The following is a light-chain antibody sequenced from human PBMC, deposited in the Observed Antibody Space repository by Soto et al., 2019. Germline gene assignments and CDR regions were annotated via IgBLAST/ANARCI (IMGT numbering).Light chain of an antibody. Sequence: DIQMTQSPSILSASIGDRVTITCRASQSINNWLAWYQQKPGKAPKLLIYDASSLESGVPSRFSGSGSGTEFTLTISSLQPDDLATYYCQQYNLYWTFGQGTKVEIK. CDR2: DAS. V-gene: IGKV1-5*01. CDR1: QSINNW. CDR3: QQYNLYWT. J-gene: IGKJ1*01.